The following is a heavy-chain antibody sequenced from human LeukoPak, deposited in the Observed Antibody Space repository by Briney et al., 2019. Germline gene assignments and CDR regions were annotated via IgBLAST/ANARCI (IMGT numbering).Heavy chain of an antibody. CDR1: GGSFSGYY. D-gene: IGHD6-13*01. J-gene: IGHJ4*02. Sequence: SETLSLTCAVYGGSFSGYYWSWIRQPPGKGLEWIGEINHSGSTNYNPSLKSRVTISVDTSKNQFSLKLSSVTAAGTAVYYCAGESIAAAGGFDYWGQGTLVTVSS. CDR3: AGESIAAAGGFDY. CDR2: INHSGST. V-gene: IGHV4-34*01.